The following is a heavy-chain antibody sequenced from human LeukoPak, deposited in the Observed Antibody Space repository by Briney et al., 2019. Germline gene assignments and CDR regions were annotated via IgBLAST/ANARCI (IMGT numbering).Heavy chain of an antibody. CDR3: ATELRFLETDY. V-gene: IGHV3-21*01. CDR1: GFTFSSYS. CDR2: ISSSSSYI. J-gene: IGHJ4*02. D-gene: IGHD3-3*01. Sequence: PGGSLRLSCAASGFTFSSYSMNWVRQAPGKGLEWVSSISSSSSYIYYADSVKGRSTISRDNAKNSLYLQMNSLRAEDTAVYYCATELRFLETDYWGQGTLVTVSS.